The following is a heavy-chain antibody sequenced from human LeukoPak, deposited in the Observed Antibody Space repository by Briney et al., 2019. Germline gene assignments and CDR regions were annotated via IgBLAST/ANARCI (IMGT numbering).Heavy chain of an antibody. CDR3: AKDGGLWFGELFNYYYYYMDV. J-gene: IGHJ6*03. V-gene: IGHV3-23*01. Sequence: GGSLRLSCAASGFTFSSYAMSWVRQAPGKGLEWVSAISGSGGSTYYADSVKGRFTISRDNSKNTLYLQMNSLRAEDTAVYYCAKDGGLWFGELFNYYYYYMDVWGKGTTVTISS. D-gene: IGHD3-10*01. CDR2: ISGSGGST. CDR1: GFTFSSYA.